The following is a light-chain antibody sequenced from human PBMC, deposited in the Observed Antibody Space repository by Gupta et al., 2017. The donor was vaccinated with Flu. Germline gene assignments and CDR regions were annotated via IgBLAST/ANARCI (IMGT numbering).Light chain of an antibody. CDR1: KSNVGGYY. CDR3: ESWDSSLNAGV. Sequence: QSVLTQPPSVSAAPGQKVTISCPGSKSNVGGYYVSWYQHVPGTTPTLLIYQNNVRPADIPDRFTASKSGSTATLAIGGLQDGDEADYYCESWDSSLNAGVFGTGTKVTVL. V-gene: IGLV1-51*01. CDR2: QNN. J-gene: IGLJ1*01.